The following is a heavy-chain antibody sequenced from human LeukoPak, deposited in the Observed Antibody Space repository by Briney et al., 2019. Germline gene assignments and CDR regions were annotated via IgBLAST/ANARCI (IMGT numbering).Heavy chain of an antibody. CDR1: GGSISSYY. D-gene: IGHD3-16*02. V-gene: IGHV4-59*01. J-gene: IGHJ4*02. CDR2: IYYSGST. Sequence: SETLSLTCTVSGGSISSYYWSWIRQPPGKGLEWIGYIYYSGSTNYNPSLKSRVTISVDTSKNQFSLKLSSVTAADTAVYYCARVAYDYVWGSYRYHLYFDYWGQGTLVTVSS. CDR3: ARVAYDYVWGSYRYHLYFDY.